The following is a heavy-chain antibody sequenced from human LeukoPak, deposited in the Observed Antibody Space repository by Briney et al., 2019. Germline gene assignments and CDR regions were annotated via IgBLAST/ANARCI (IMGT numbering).Heavy chain of an antibody. CDR2: IRSNGINT. CDR1: GFSLTTYG. V-gene: IGHV3-30*02. Sequence: PGGSLRLSCEVSGFSLTTYGMLWVRQAPGKGLEWVAFIRSNGINTYYGDSVKGRFTISRDISKSTLYLQMNSLTTDDTALYFCAKDQPLKGGFDPWGQGSLVIVSS. D-gene: IGHD3-16*01. CDR3: AKDQPLKGGFDP. J-gene: IGHJ5*02.